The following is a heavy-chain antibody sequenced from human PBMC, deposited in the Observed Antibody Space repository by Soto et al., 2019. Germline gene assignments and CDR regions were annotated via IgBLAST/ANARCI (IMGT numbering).Heavy chain of an antibody. D-gene: IGHD4-17*01. CDR3: ARGPTTVTPGD. CDR2: IHPSGGST. CDR1: GYTFTSYY. Sequence: QVQLVQSGAEVKKPGASVKVSCQASGYTFTSYYMHWVRQAPGQGLEWMGIIHPSGGSTSYAQNFQGRVTMTRDTSTSTVYRERSSLRSEDTAVYYCARGPTTVTPGDWGQGTLVTVSS. V-gene: IGHV1-46*01. J-gene: IGHJ4*02.